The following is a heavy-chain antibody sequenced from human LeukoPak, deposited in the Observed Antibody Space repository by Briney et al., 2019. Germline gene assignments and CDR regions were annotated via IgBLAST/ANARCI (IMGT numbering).Heavy chain of an antibody. V-gene: IGHV5-51*01. J-gene: IGHJ3*01. CDR2: IYPGDSDT. CDR3: ARGYDSSWGAFGF. Sequence: GESLKISCKGSGYSFTSYWIGWVRQMPGKGLEWMGIIYPGDSDTRYSPSFQGQVTISADKSITTAYLQWSSLKALDTAMYYCARGYDSSWGAFGFWGQGTMVTVSS. CDR1: GYSFTSYW. D-gene: IGHD3-22*01.